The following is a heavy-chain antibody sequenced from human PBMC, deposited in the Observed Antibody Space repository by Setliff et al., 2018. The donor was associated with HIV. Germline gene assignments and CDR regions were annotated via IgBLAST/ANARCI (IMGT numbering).Heavy chain of an antibody. D-gene: IGHD3-10*01. J-gene: IGHJ4*01. CDR1: GYTFSDYG. V-gene: IGHV1-3*01. Sequence: ASVKVSCKASGYTFSDYGISWVRQAPGQSLEWMGWISVGKGDTKYSQEFQDRITITRDTSANTAYMELNNLRSDDTAVYFCARGALLAVFDFDHWGHGTLVTVSS. CDR3: ARGALLAVFDFDH. CDR2: ISVGKGDT.